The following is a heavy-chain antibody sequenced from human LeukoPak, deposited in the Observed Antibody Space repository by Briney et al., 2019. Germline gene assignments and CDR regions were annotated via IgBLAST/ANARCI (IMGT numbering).Heavy chain of an antibody. CDR3: TTDCTAPWDGFDY. V-gene: IGHV3-15*01. D-gene: IGHD2-8*01. Sequence: GGSLRLSCAASGFTFSNAWMSWVRQAPGKGLEWVGRIKSKTDGGTTDYAAPVKGRFTISRDDSKNTLYLQMNSLKTEDTAVYYCTTDCTAPWDGFDYWGQGTLVTVSS. CDR2: IKSKTDGGTT. J-gene: IGHJ4*02. CDR1: GFTFSNAW.